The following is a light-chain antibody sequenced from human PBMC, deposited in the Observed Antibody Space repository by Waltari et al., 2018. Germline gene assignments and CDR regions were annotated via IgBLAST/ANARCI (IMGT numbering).Light chain of an antibody. CDR3: CSFAGTNIFVL. V-gene: IGLV2-11*01. CDR1: TSDVGNYNY. Sequence: QSALTQPRSVSGSPGQSVTISCTGTTSDVGNYNYVSWYQHHPGKAPKVIIYDVTKRPSGFPALFSGSKSGNTASLTVSGIQAEDEADYSCCSFAGTNIFVLFGGGTRLTVL. J-gene: IGLJ2*01. CDR2: DVT.